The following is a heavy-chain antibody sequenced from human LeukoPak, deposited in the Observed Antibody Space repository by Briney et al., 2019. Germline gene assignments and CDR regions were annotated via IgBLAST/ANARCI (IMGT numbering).Heavy chain of an antibody. V-gene: IGHV3-73*01. Sequence: GGSLRLSCAASGFTFSGSAMHWVRQASGKGLEWVGRIRSKANSYATAYAASVKGRFTISRDDSKNTAYLQMNSLKTEDTAVYYCTIVVVTAMSAFDIWGQGTMVTVSS. D-gene: IGHD2-21*02. CDR1: GFTFSGSA. CDR2: IRSKANSYAT. J-gene: IGHJ3*02. CDR3: TIVVVTAMSAFDI.